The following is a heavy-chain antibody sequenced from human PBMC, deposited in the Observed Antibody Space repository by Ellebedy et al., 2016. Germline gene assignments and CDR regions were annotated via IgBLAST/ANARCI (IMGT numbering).Heavy chain of an antibody. V-gene: IGHV4-39*01. CDR2: TTKSGHT. Sequence: SETLSLTCAVSGASIGAGDYYWGWLRQPSGRGLEWIGSTTKSGHTYLKPSLKSRISTSVDTSRNEFSLQLTSVTAADTAVYYCARQRSRPHDYTTESWGQGTLVIVSS. CDR3: ARQRSRPHDYTTES. D-gene: IGHD4-11*01. CDR1: GASIGAGDYY. J-gene: IGHJ5*02.